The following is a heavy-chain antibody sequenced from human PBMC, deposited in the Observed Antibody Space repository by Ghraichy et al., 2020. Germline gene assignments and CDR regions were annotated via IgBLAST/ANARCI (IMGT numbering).Heavy chain of an antibody. J-gene: IGHJ4*02. CDR1: GGSFSGYY. V-gene: IGHV4-34*01. CDR2: INHSGST. D-gene: IGHD3-3*01. Sequence: SETLSLTCAVYGGSFSGYYWSWIRQPPGKGLEWIGEINHSGSTNYNPSLKSRVTISVDTSKNQFSLKLSSVTAADTAVYYCRIFGVVIIMDYWGQGTLVTVSS. CDR3: RIFGVVIIMDY.